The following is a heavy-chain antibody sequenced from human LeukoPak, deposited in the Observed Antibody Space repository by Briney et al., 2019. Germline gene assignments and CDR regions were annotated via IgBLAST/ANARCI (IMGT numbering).Heavy chain of an antibody. CDR1: GVSIRNYY. Sequence: SETLSLTCTVSGVSIRNYYWSWIRQPPGKGLEWIGYIFYSGSTNYNPSLKSRVTISVDTSKNQVSLKLRSVTAADTAVYYCARTNPSFDYWGQGTLVTVSS. CDR3: ARTNPSFDY. J-gene: IGHJ4*02. V-gene: IGHV4-59*08. CDR2: IFYSGST.